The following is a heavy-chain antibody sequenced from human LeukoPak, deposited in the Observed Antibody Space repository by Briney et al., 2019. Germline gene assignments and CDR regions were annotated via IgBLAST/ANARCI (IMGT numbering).Heavy chain of an antibody. CDR1: GFTFSSYS. J-gene: IGHJ6*02. V-gene: IGHV3-21*01. D-gene: IGHD3-3*01. Sequence: GGSLRLSCAASGFTFSSYSMNWVRRAPGKGLEWVSSISSSSSYIYYADSVKGRFTISRDNAKNSLYLQMNSLRAEDTAVYYCARPRNYDFWSGYPESYYYYYGMDVWGQGTTVTVSS. CDR3: ARPRNYDFWSGYPESYYYYYGMDV. CDR2: ISSSSSYI.